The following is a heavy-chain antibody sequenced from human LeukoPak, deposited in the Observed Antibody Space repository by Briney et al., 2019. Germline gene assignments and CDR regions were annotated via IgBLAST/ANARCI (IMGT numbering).Heavy chain of an antibody. CDR2: INPNSGGT. V-gene: IGHV1-2*06. D-gene: IGHD6-19*01. CDR3: AREIAVAGTPAFDI. CDR1: GYTFTGYY. Sequence: ASVKVSRKASGYTFTGYYMHWVRQAPGQGLEWLGRINPNSGGTNYAQKFQGRVTMTRDTSISTAYMELSRLRSDDTAVYYCAREIAVAGTPAFDIWGQGTMVTVSS. J-gene: IGHJ3*02.